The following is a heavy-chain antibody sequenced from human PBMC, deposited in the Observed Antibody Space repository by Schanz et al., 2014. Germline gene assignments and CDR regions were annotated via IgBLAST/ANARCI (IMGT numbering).Heavy chain of an antibody. V-gene: IGHV4-61*02. CDR1: GGSIRSGTYY. D-gene: IGHD1-1*01. Sequence: QVQLQESGPGLVKPSQTLSLTCTVSGGSIRSGTYYWSWIRQPPGKALEWVGRVFPNGITNYNPSRKSRSTISLDTSKNQFSLTLRSLTAADTAVDYCARDTTWRLDLWGRGTLVTVSS. J-gene: IGHJ2*01. CDR3: ARDTTWRLDL. CDR2: VFPNGIT.